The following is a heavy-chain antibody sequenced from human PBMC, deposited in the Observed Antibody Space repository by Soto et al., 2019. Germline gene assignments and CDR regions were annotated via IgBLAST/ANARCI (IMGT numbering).Heavy chain of an antibody. CDR3: ARGFYYYDSSGYYTPLDYFDY. CDR1: GGSISSGGYY. D-gene: IGHD3-22*01. CDR2: IYYSGST. J-gene: IGHJ4*02. Sequence: QVQLQESGPGLVKPSQTLSLTCTVSGGSISSGGYYWSWIRQHPGKGLEWIGYIYYSGSTYYNPSLKSRVTISVDTSKNQFSLKLSSVTAADTAVYYCARGFYYYDSSGYYTPLDYFDYWGQGTLVTVSS. V-gene: IGHV4-31*03.